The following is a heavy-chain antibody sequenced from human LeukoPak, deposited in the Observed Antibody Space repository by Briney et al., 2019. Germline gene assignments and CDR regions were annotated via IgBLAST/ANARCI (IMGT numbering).Heavy chain of an antibody. D-gene: IGHD2-15*01. CDR2: INSDGRTI. J-gene: IGHJ4*02. CDR3: AKDRCGGASCSFNY. CDR1: GFTFSTYE. V-gene: IGHV3-48*03. Sequence: GGSLRLSCAASGFTFSTYEMNWVRQAPGKGLEWVSYINSDGRTIYYADSVKGRFTISRDNSKNTLYLQMNSLRAEDTAIYYCAKDRCGGASCSFNYWGQGTLVTVSS.